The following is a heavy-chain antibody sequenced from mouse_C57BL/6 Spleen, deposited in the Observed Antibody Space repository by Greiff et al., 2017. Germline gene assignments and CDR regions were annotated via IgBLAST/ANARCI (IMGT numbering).Heavy chain of an antibody. CDR2: IHPNSGST. D-gene: IGHD1-1*01. Sequence: VQLQQPGAELVKPGASVKLSCKASGYTFTSYWMHWVKQRPGQGLEWIGMIHPNSGSTNYNEKFKSKATLTVDKSSSTAYMQLSSLTSEDSAVYYCARRGTTVVYYYAMDYWGQGTSVTVSS. CDR3: ARRGTTVVYYYAMDY. J-gene: IGHJ4*01. V-gene: IGHV1-64*01. CDR1: GYTFTSYW.